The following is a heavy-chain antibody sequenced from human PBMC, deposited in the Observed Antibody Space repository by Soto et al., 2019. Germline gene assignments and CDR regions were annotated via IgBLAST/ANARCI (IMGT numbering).Heavy chain of an antibody. D-gene: IGHD3-22*01. CDR1: GGTFSSYA. V-gene: IGHV1-69*01. CDR3: ARVSPNYYDSSGYPGAFDI. CDR2: IIPIFGTA. Sequence: VQLVQSGAEVKKPGSSVKVSCKASGGTFSSYAISWVRQAPGQGLEWMGGIIPIFGTANYAQKFQGRVTITADESTSTAYMELSSLRSEDTAVYYCARVSPNYYDSSGYPGAFDIWGQGTMVTVSS. J-gene: IGHJ3*02.